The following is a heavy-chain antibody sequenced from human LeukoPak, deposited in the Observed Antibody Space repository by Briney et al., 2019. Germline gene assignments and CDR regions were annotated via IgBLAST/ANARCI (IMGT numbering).Heavy chain of an antibody. Sequence: GASVKVSCKASGYTFTGYYMHWVRQAPGQGLEWTGWINPNSGDTNYAQKLQGRVTMTTDTSTSTAYMELRSLRSDDTAVYYCARDDYYGSGSYYNWGYHYYGMDVWGQGTTVTVSS. V-gene: IGHV1-2*02. D-gene: IGHD3-10*01. CDR2: INPNSGDT. CDR1: GYTFTGYY. J-gene: IGHJ6*02. CDR3: ARDDYYGSGSYYNWGYHYYGMDV.